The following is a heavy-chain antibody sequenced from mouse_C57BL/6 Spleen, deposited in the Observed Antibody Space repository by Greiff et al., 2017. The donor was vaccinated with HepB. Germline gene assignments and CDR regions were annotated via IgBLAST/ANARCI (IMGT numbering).Heavy chain of an antibody. J-gene: IGHJ4*01. CDR3: ARGWDGAMDY. Sequence: VQLQQSGAELVKPGASVKMSCKASGYTFTSYWITWVKQRPGQGLEWIGDIYPGSGSTNYNEKFKSKATLTVDTSSSTAYMQLSSLTSEDSAVYYCARGWDGAMDYWGQRTSVTVSS. CDR1: GYTFTSYW. V-gene: IGHV1-55*01. CDR2: IYPGSGST. D-gene: IGHD4-1*01.